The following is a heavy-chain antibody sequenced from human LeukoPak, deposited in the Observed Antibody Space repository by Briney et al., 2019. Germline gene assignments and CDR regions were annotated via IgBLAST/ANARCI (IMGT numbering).Heavy chain of an antibody. CDR2: INHSGST. CDR3: ASSRLGYCSSTSCYLAPYYMDV. V-gene: IGHV4-34*01. Sequence: PSETLSLTCAVYGGSFGGYYWSWIRQPPGKGLEWIGEINHSGSTNYNPSLKSRVTISVDTSKNQFSLKLSSVTAADTAVYYCASSRLGYCSSTSCYLAPYYMDVWGKGTTVTVSS. CDR1: GGSFGGYY. D-gene: IGHD2-2*01. J-gene: IGHJ6*03.